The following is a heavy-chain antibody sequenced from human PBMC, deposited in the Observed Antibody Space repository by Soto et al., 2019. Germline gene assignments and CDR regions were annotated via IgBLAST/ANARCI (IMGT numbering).Heavy chain of an antibody. CDR1: GFTFSSYT. Sequence: EVQLLESGGGLVQPGGSLRLSCAASGFTFSSYTMSWVRQGPGKGLEWVSGISSSGGSTVYADSVKGRSTISRDNFKNPLYLQMNSLRAEDTAVYYCAKGWGDYWGQGTPVTVSS. J-gene: IGHJ4*02. CDR3: AKGWGDY. CDR2: ISSSGGST. D-gene: IGHD7-27*01. V-gene: IGHV3-23*01.